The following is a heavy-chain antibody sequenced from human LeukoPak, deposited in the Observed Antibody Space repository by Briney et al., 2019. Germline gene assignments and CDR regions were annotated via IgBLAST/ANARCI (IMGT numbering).Heavy chain of an antibody. V-gene: IGHV3-23*01. CDR1: GCIFNKYA. D-gene: IGHD4-17*01. Sequence: GGSLRLSCAASGCIFNKYARTWVRQAPGKGLEWVASTIVSGARTYYADSVKGRFTLFRDNSKNTLFLYVDNLRADDTALYYCTKDPNGDYIGAFDMWGPGTMVTVSS. J-gene: IGHJ3*02. CDR2: TIVSGART. CDR3: TKDPNGDYIGAFDM.